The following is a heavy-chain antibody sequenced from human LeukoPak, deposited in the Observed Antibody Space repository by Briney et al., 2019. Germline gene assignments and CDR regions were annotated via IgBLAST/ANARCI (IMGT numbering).Heavy chain of an antibody. CDR3: ATEIQFLSGWYGTFDY. V-gene: IGHV1-2*02. Sequence: GASVKVSCKASGYTLTGYYMHWVRQAPGQGLEWMGWINPNSGGTNYAQKFQGRVTMTRDTSISTAYMELSRLRSDDTAVYYCATEIQFLSGWYGTFDYWGQGTLVTVSS. J-gene: IGHJ4*02. CDR1: GYTLTGYY. D-gene: IGHD6-19*01. CDR2: INPNSGGT.